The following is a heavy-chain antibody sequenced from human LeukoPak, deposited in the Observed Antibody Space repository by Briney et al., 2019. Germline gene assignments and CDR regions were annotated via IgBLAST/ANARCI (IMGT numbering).Heavy chain of an antibody. V-gene: IGHV4-59*01. CDR1: GGSISSYY. D-gene: IGHD5-18*01. CDR2: ISYSGST. Sequence: PSETLSLTCTVSGGSISSYYWSWIRQPPGKGLEWIGYISYSGSTNYNPSLKSRVTISVDTSKNQFSLKLSSVTAADTAVYYCARGVYNYGGHNWFDPWGQRTLVTVSS. CDR3: ARGVYNYGGHNWFDP. J-gene: IGHJ5*02.